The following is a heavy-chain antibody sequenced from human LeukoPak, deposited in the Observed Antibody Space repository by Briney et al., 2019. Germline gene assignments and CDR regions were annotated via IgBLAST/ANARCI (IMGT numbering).Heavy chain of an antibody. CDR1: GFTFSSYW. J-gene: IGHJ4*02. CDR3: ANIYDY. V-gene: IGHV3-30*02. D-gene: IGHD3-9*01. Sequence: GGSLRLSCAASGFTFSSYWMTWVRQAPGKGLEWVAFIRYDGSNKHYADSVKGRFTISRDNSKNTLYLQMNSLRAEDTAVYYCANIYDYWGQGTLVTVSS. CDR2: IRYDGSNK.